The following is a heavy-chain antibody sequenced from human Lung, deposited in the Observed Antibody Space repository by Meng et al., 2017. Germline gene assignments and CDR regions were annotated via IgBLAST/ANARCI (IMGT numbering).Heavy chain of an antibody. Sequence: QVQLVQSGAEVKKPGASVEVSCKASGYTFTSYPIYWVRQAPGQRPEWMGWINTGNGAAKYSQKFQGRVTMTRDTSASTACMELSSLTSEDTATYYCASHPRELPSWGQGTLVTVSS. J-gene: IGHJ4*02. CDR3: ASHPRELPS. CDR2: INTGNGAA. CDR1: GYTFTSYP. D-gene: IGHD1-26*01. V-gene: IGHV1-3*04.